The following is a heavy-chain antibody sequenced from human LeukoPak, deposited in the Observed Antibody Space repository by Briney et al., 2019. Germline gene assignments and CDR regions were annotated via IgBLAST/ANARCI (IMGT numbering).Heavy chain of an antibody. CDR2: ISGSGGST. J-gene: IGHJ4*02. CDR1: GFTFSSYA. D-gene: IGHD3-10*01. Sequence: GGSLRLSCAASGFTFSSYAMSWVRQAPGKGLEWVSAISGSGGSTYYADSVKGRFTISRDNSKNTLYLQMNSPRAEDTAVYYCATRPPSYGSGSSRYFDYWGQGTLVTVSS. CDR3: ATRPPSYGSGSSRYFDY. V-gene: IGHV3-23*01.